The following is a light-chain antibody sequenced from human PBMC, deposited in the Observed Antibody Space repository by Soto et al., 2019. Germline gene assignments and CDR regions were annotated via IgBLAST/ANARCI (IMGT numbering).Light chain of an antibody. Sequence: EIVMTQSPATLSLSPGERATLSCRASQNVSYFFAWYRQKPGQAPRLLIFGASTRATGIPDRFSGSGAGAYFNLTISRLEPADFGVYYCQQYGSSHTFGQGTRLEIK. CDR1: QNVSYF. J-gene: IGKJ5*01. V-gene: IGKV3-20*01. CDR2: GAS. CDR3: QQYGSSHT.